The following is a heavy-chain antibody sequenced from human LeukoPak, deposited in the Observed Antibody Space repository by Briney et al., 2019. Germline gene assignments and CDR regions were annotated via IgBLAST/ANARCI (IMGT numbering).Heavy chain of an antibody. J-gene: IGHJ4*02. V-gene: IGHV4-31*03. CDR1: GGSISSRAYY. CDR3: ARAGVAAPPRTLFDY. Sequence: PSETLSLTCTVSGGSISSRAYYWSRVRQHPGKGLEWIGYIYYSGSTYYNPSLKSRVTISVDTSKNQFSLNLSSVTAADTAVYYCARAGVAAPPRTLFDYWGQGTLVTVSS. D-gene: IGHD6-13*01. CDR2: IYYSGST.